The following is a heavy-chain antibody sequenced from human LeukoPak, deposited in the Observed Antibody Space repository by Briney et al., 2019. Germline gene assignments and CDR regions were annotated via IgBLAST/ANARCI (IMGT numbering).Heavy chain of an antibody. D-gene: IGHD2-15*01. CDR1: GFTFNNYA. CDR3: AKAPPAATNYYYGMDV. J-gene: IGHJ6*02. Sequence: GGSLRLSCAASGFTFNNYAMTWVRQAPGKGLEWVSAVSGRGDGTYYANSVKGRFTISRDNSKNTLYLEMNSLRAEDTAVYHCAKAPPAATNYYYGMDVWGQGTTVPVSS. V-gene: IGHV3-23*01. CDR2: VSGRGDGT.